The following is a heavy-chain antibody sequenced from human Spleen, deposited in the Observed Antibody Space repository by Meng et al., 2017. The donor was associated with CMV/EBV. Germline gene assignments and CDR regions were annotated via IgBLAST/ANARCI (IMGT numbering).Heavy chain of an antibody. CDR2: MNPNSGNT. Sequence: ASVKVSCKASGYTLTGYYMHWVRQATGQGLEWMGWMNPNSGNTGYAQKFQGRVTMTRNTSISTAYMELSSLRSEDTAVYYCAKSRVVPAATYGMDVWGQGTTVTVSS. J-gene: IGHJ6*02. D-gene: IGHD2-2*01. CDR1: GYTLTGYY. CDR3: AKSRVVPAATYGMDV. V-gene: IGHV1-8*02.